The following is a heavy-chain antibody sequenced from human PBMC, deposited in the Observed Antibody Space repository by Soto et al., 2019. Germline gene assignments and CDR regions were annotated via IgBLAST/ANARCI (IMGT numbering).Heavy chain of an antibody. J-gene: IGHJ6*02. V-gene: IGHV1-3*05. CDR3: ARDPSYYGMDA. CDR2: INAGNGNT. Sequence: QVQLVQSGAEEKKPGASVKVSCKASGYTFTSYAMHWVRQAPGQRLEWMGWINAGNGNTKYSQKFQGRVTITRDASASTAYMELSSLRSEVTAVYYCARDPSYYGMDACGQGTTVTVSS. CDR1: GYTFTSYA.